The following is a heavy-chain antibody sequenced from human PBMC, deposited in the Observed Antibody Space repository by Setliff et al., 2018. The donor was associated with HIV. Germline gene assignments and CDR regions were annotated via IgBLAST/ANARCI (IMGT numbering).Heavy chain of an antibody. V-gene: IGHV1-18*01. CDR2: ISGDNTKR. D-gene: IGHD2-2*01. CDR3: ARTCGSNNCYVYEGAFDI. J-gene: IGHJ3*02. Sequence: ASVKVSCKASGYTFTTYGISWVRRAPGQGLEWMGWISGDNTKRDYAQKFQGRVTMTTDTSTSTADVELRSLRSDDTAVYYCARTCGSNNCYVYEGAFDIWGQGTMVTVSS. CDR1: GYTFTTYG.